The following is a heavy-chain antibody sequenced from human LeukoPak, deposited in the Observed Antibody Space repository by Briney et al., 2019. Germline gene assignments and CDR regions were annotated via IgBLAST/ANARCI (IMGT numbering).Heavy chain of an antibody. Sequence: GESLKISCKGSGYSFTSYWISWVRQMPGKGLEWMGRIDPSDSYTNYSPSFQGHVTISADKSISTAYLQWSSLKASDTAMYYCASSGYGWNWFDPWGQGTLVTVSS. V-gene: IGHV5-10-1*01. J-gene: IGHJ5*02. CDR2: IDPSDSYT. CDR3: ASSGYGWNWFDP. CDR1: GYSFTSYW. D-gene: IGHD5-12*01.